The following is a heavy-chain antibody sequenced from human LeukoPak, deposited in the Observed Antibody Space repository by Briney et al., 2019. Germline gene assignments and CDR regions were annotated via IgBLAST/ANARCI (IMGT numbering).Heavy chain of an antibody. CDR1: GFTFKGYS. D-gene: IGHD5-18*01. CDR3: ARDPTPTQLWFRGTFDY. Sequence: GGSLRLSCTASGFTFKGYSMHWIRQAPGKGLEWVSYISPSDLSVYYADSVEGRFTISRDTARNSLYLHMNSLRADDTAVYYCARDPTPTQLWFRGTFDYWGQGALVTVSS. CDR2: ISPSDLSV. J-gene: IGHJ4*02. V-gene: IGHV3-48*01.